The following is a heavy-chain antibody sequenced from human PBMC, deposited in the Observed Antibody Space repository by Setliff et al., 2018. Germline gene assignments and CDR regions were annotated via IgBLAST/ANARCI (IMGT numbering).Heavy chain of an antibody. CDR3: ARDVGGEGYFDS. D-gene: IGHD3-10*01. Sequence: SETLSLTCGASGGSFSDYYWSWIRQTPGKGLEWIGEINHSGSTKCNPSLKSRVTMSVDTSKNQFSLKLSAVTAADTAVYYCARDVGGEGYFDSWGQGTLVTVSS. J-gene: IGHJ4*02. V-gene: IGHV4-34*01. CDR2: INHSGST. CDR1: GGSFSDYY.